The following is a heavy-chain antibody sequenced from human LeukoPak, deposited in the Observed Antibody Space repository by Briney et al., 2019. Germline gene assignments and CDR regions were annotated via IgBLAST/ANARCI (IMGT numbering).Heavy chain of an antibody. CDR3: AREGSRENYYYGMDV. CDR1: GFTVSSNY. Sequence: GGSLRLSCAASGFTVSSNYMSWVRQAPGKGLEWVSVIYSGGSTYYADSVKGRFTISRDSSKNTLYLLMSSLRAEDTAVYYCAREGSRENYYYGMDVWGQGTTVTVSS. V-gene: IGHV3-66*01. CDR2: IYSGGST. J-gene: IGHJ6*02. D-gene: IGHD6-13*01.